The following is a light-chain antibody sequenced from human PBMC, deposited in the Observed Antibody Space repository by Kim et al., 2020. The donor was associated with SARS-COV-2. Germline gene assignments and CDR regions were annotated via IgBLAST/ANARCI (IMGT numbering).Light chain of an antibody. CDR3: QQTDSFPWT. CDR2: EAS. V-gene: IGKV1-12*01. CDR1: KGIRDW. J-gene: IGKJ1*01. Sequence: SSVGDRVPIPFRASKGIRDWLAWYQKKPGKAPKLLIYEASSLQSWVPSRFSGSGSGTDFTRTISSLQPEDFATYYCQQTDSFPWTFGQGTKVDIK.